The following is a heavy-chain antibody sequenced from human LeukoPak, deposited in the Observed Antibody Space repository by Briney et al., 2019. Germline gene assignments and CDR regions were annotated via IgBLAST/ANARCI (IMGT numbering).Heavy chain of an antibody. J-gene: IGHJ4*02. Sequence: GWSLTLSCAASGFTFSTNAMSWVRQAPGKGLELVSAVSGGGGSTYHADSVQGRFTISRDNSNNTLYLLMNSLRAEDTAVYYCAKANYYDSSGYYENLDYWGQGTLVTVSS. CDR3: AKANYYDSSGYYENLDY. V-gene: IGHV3-23*01. D-gene: IGHD3-22*01. CDR2: VSGGGGST. CDR1: GFTFSTNA.